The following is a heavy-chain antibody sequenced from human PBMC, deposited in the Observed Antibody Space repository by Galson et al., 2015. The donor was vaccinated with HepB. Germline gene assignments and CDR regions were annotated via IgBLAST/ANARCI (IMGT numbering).Heavy chain of an antibody. Sequence: SLRLSCAASGFAFSSYSMNWVHQAPGKGLEWVSSMDSSGNYIYYADSLRGRFTISRDNAENSLYLQMNSLRAEDTAVYYCARSILRARHFDYWGQGTLLTVSS. CDR1: GFAFSSYS. CDR2: MDSSGNYI. CDR3: ARSILRARHFDY. D-gene: IGHD1-26*01. J-gene: IGHJ4*02. V-gene: IGHV3-21*01.